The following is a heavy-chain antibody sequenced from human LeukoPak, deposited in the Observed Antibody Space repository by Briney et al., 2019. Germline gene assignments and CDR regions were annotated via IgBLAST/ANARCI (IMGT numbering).Heavy chain of an antibody. V-gene: IGHV3-23*01. CDR3: ARGATHYSLRHWFDP. Sequence: GGSLRLSCAASGFTFSSYAMSWVRQAPGKGLEWVSAISGSGGSTYYADSVKGRFTISRDNSKNTLYLQMNSLRAEDTAVYYCARGATHYSLRHWFDPWGQGTLVTVSS. D-gene: IGHD3-16*01. CDR2: ISGSGGST. CDR1: GFTFSSYA. J-gene: IGHJ5*02.